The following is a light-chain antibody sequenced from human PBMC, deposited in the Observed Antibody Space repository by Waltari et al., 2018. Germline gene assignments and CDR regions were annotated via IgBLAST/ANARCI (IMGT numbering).Light chain of an antibody. CDR2: EVS. V-gene: IGLV2-14*01. J-gene: IGLJ3*02. CDR1: SRAVGGYGQ. CDR3: SSFTYTTTLV. Sequence: QSALTQPASVSGSIGQSITISCHWTSRAVGGYGQVSWYQQHPGKAPELIIYEVSKRPSGVSDRFSGSKSGNTASLTISGLQADDEADFYCSSFTYTTTLVFGGGTKLTVL.